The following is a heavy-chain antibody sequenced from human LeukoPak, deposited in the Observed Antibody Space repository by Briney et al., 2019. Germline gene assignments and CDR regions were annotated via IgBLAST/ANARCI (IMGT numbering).Heavy chain of an antibody. CDR3: ARGPYYYDSSGYYSDY. V-gene: IGHV4-34*01. CDR2: INHSGST. D-gene: IGHD3-22*01. CDR1: GGSFSGYY. Sequence: SGTLSLTCAVYGGSFSGYYWSWIRQPPGKGLELIGEINHSGSTNYNPSLKSRVTISVDTSKNQFSLKLSSVTAADTAVYYCARGPYYYDSSGYYSDYWGQGTPVTVSS. J-gene: IGHJ4*02.